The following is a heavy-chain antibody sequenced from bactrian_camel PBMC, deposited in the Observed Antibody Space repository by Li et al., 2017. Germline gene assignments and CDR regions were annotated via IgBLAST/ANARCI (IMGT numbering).Heavy chain of an antibody. CDR1: GFSFSRYH. CDR2: IASGGGNT. V-gene: IGHV3S40*01. D-gene: IGHD5*01. Sequence: VQLVESGGGLVQPGGSLRLSCVASGFSFSRYHMTWVRQAPGKGLEWVSAIASGGGNTYIPNLMKGRFAISRDKVKNTVYLQMTSLKPEDTAMYYCNCDDYGGTGGYWGQGTQVTVS. J-gene: IGHJ6*01. CDR3: NCDDYGGTGGY.